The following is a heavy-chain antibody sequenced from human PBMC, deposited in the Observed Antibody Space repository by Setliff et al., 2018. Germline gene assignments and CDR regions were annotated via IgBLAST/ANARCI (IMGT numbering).Heavy chain of an antibody. CDR3: ARKDGDM. Sequence: SETLSLTCTVSGDSIRNYHCSWFRQPPGSRLEWIGYIYTTGSTSYNPSLKSRVTMSVDTSKNQFSLKMRSVTAADAALYYCARKDGDMWGQGTMVTVSS. V-gene: IGHV4-4*08. J-gene: IGHJ3*02. CDR1: GDSIRNYH. D-gene: IGHD2-15*01. CDR2: IYTTGST.